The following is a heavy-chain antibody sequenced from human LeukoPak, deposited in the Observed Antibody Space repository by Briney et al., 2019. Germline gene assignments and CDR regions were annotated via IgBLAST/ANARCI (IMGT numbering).Heavy chain of an antibody. CDR3: ARDGQQLGHHDGFDI. V-gene: IGHV1-18*01. J-gene: IGHJ3*02. CDR1: GYTFTSYG. D-gene: IGHD6-13*01. CDR2: ISDYNGNT. Sequence: ASVKVSCKGSGYTFTSYGITWVRQAPGQGLERMGWISDYNGNTNNAQEFQGRVTMTTDTSTSTAYMELRSLRSDDTAVYYCARDGQQLGHHDGFDIWGQGTMVTVSS.